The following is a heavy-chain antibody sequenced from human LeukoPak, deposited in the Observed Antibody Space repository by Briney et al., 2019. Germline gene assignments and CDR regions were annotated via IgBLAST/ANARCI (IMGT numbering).Heavy chain of an antibody. CDR2: IYTSGST. Sequence: SETLSLTCTVSGYSISSGYYWSWIRQPAGKGLEWIGRIYTSGSTNYNPSLKSRVTMSVDTSKNQFSLKLSSVTAADTAVYYCARDTYYYGSGSYRLDYWGQGTLVTVSS. J-gene: IGHJ4*02. D-gene: IGHD3-10*01. CDR3: ARDTYYYGSGSYRLDY. V-gene: IGHV4-4*07. CDR1: GYSISSGYY.